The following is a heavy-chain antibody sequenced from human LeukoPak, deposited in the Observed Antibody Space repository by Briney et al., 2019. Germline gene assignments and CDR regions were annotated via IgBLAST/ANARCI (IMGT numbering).Heavy chain of an antibody. V-gene: IGHV4-34*01. CDR2: INHSGST. CDR3: ARGRGIAAAGRGYGMDV. CDR1: GGSFSGYY. D-gene: IGHD6-13*01. J-gene: IGHJ6*04. Sequence: SETLSLTCAVYGGSFSGYYWSWIRQPPGKGLEWIGEINHSGSTNYNPSLKSRVTISVDTSKNQFSLKLSSVTAADTAVYYCARGRGIAAAGRGYGMDVWGKGTTVTVSS.